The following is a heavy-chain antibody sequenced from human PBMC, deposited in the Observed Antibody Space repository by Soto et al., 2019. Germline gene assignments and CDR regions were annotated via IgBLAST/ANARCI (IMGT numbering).Heavy chain of an antibody. CDR3: ARGASLNWSSAL. CDR1: GFTFSSYW. V-gene: IGHV3-74*01. CDR2: INSDGSST. Sequence: EVQLVESGGGLVQPGGSLRLSCAASGFTFSSYWMHWVRQAPGKGLVWVSRINSDGSSTSYADSVKGRFTISRDNAKNTVYLHMNRLRAEDTAVYYCARGASLNWSSALWGRGTLVTVSS. J-gene: IGHJ2*01.